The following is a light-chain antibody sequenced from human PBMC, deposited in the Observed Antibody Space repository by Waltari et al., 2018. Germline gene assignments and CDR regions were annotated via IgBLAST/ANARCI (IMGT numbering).Light chain of an antibody. CDR2: AKN. Sequence: SSELTQDPAVSVALGQTVKITCQGDSLRSYYPSWYQQKPGQAPIIVIYAKNNRPSGIPDRFSGSRPGNTASLIITGAQAEDEADYYCNSRDSSGNHVVFGGGTKLTVL. V-gene: IGLV3-19*01. J-gene: IGLJ3*02. CDR3: NSRDSSGNHVV. CDR1: SLRSYY.